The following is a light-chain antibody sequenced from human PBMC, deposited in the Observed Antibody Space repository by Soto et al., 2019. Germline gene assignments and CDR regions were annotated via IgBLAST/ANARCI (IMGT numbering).Light chain of an antibody. V-gene: IGLV2-14*02. CDR3: SSYTNINTRACV. CDR1: SSDVGAYDL. CDR2: ENI. J-gene: IGLJ1*01. Sequence: QSVLTQPASVSGSPGQSITISCIGTSSDVGAYDLVSWYQQHPGTAPRLIIYENIRRPSTISSRFSGSKSGNTASLTISGLRAEDEAEYYCSSYTNINTRACVFGTGTKLTVL.